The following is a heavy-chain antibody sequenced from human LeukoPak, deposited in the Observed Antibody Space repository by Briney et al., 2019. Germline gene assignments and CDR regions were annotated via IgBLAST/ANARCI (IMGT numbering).Heavy chain of an antibody. J-gene: IGHJ4*02. Sequence: SETLSLTCAVSGYSISSGYYWGWIRQPPGKGLEWIGSIYHSGSTYYNPSLKSRVTISVDTSKNQFSLKVNSVTAADTAVYYCATNLGYSSLHYWGQGTLVTVSP. V-gene: IGHV4-38-2*01. CDR2: IYHSGST. CDR3: ATNLGYSSLHY. D-gene: IGHD6-13*01. CDR1: GYSISSGYY.